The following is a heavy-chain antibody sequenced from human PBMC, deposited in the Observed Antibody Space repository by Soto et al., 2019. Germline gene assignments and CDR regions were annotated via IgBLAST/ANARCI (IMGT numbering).Heavy chain of an antibody. CDR1: GDSISSYY. CDR3: ARTPLI. CDR2: VYSNGTT. D-gene: IGHD2-15*01. Sequence: SETLSLTCTVSGDSISSYYWSWIRRPPGKGLEWIGFVYSNGTTSYSRSLRSRVTMPVDTSTNQFSLNLKSVTAADSAVYYCARTPLIWGQGILVTVSS. V-gene: IGHV4-59*01. J-gene: IGHJ4*02.